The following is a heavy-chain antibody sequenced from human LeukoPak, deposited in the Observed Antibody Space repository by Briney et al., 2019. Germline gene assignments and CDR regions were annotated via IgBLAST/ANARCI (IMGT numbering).Heavy chain of an antibody. CDR3: AKAPRQQQLVPLDY. Sequence: GGSLRLSCAASGFTFSSYAMNWVRQAPGKGLEWASTISGSGGSTYYADSVKGRFTISRDNPKNTLYLQMNSLRAEDTAVYYCAKAPRQQQLVPLDYWGQGTLVTVSS. D-gene: IGHD6-13*01. CDR1: GFTFSSYA. J-gene: IGHJ4*02. V-gene: IGHV3-23*01. CDR2: ISGSGGST.